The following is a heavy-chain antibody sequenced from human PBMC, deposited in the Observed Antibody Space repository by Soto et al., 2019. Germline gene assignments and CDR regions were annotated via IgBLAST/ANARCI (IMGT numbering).Heavy chain of an antibody. CDR3: AKISGAATAIFAFDI. CDR1: GFTFSSYA. Sequence: GGSLRLSCAASGFTFSSYAMSRVRQAPGKGLEWVSAISVSGGSTYYADSVKGRFTISRDNSKNTLYLQMNSLRAEDTAVYYCAKISGAATAIFAFDIWGQGTMVTVSS. J-gene: IGHJ3*02. CDR2: ISVSGGST. V-gene: IGHV3-23*01. D-gene: IGHD2-2*02.